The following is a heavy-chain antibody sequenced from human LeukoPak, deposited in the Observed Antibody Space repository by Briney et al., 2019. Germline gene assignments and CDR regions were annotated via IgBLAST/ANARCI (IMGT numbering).Heavy chain of an antibody. D-gene: IGHD6-13*01. J-gene: IGHJ6*02. CDR2: ISSSGSTI. Sequence: GGSLRLSCAASGFTFSDYYMSWIRQAPGKGLEWVSYISSSGSTIYYADSVKGRFTISRDNAKNSLYLQMNSLRAEDTAVYYCARDWRIAAAGHEQEYGMDVWGQGTTVTVSS. V-gene: IGHV3-11*01. CDR3: ARDWRIAAAGHEQEYGMDV. CDR1: GFTFSDYY.